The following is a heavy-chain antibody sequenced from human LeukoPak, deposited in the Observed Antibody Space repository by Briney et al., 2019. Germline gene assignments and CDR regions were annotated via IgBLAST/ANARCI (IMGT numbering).Heavy chain of an antibody. V-gene: IGHV3-20*04. CDR3: ARHGGTHGLFDS. Sequence: GGSLRLSCAASGFTFDDYGMTWVRQPPGKGLEWVSGINWNGGSTGYADSVKGRFTISRDNAKNSLYLQMNSLRAEDTALYYCARHGGTHGLFDSWGQGTLVTVSS. CDR2: INWNGGST. D-gene: IGHD3-16*01. CDR1: GFTFDDYG. J-gene: IGHJ4*02.